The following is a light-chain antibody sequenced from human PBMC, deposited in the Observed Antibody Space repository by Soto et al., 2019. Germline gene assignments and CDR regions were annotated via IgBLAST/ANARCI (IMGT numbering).Light chain of an antibody. J-gene: IGKJ4*01. CDR2: AAS. V-gene: IGKV3-15*01. Sequence: EIVMTQSPATLSVSPGERATLSCRASQSVSTNLAWYQQKPGQAPRLLIYAASVRATGIPARFSGSGSGTEFTLTISSLQSEDFAFYSCQQYNGRPPNLSFGGGPKVEIK. CDR3: QQYNGRPPNLS. CDR1: QSVSTN.